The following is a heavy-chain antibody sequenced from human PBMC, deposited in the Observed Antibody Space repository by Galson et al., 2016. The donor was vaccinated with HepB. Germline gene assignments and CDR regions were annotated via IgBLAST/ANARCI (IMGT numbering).Heavy chain of an antibody. CDR3: ARDLPDDSVEYFDVFDL. Sequence: SLRLSCAASGFTFSDYHMNWIRQAPGKGLEWISYISTSANSMLYADSVRGRFSISRDNAKKSLYLQMTNLRAEDTAAYYCARDLPDDSVEYFDVFDLWGQGTMVTVSS. CDR2: ISTSANSM. V-gene: IGHV3-11*01. J-gene: IGHJ3*01. D-gene: IGHD4-17*01. CDR1: GFTFSDYH.